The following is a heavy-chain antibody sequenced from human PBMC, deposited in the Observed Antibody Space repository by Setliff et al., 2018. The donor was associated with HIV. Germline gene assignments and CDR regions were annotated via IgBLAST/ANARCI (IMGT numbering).Heavy chain of an antibody. CDR3: ARGSDYIWGNYRFTFDY. D-gene: IGHD3-16*02. V-gene: IGHV4-34*01. J-gene: IGHJ4*02. CDR1: GGSFRGYY. CDR2: INHSGST. Sequence: SETLSLTCAVYGGSFRGYYWSWIRQPPGKGLEWIGEINHSGSTNYNPSLKSRVTISVDTSKSQFSLKLSSVTAADTALYYCARGSDYIWGNYRFTFDYWGQGTLVTVS.